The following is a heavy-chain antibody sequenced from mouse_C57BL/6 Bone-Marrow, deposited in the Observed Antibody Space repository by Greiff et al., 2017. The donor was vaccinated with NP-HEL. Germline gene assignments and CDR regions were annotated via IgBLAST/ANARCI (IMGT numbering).Heavy chain of an antibody. CDR3: GPPFYPLMDY. J-gene: IGHJ4*01. CDR1: GYTFTSYW. Sequence: QPGAELVKPGASVKLSCKASGYTFTSYWMHWVKQRPGQGLEWIGMIHPNSGSTNYNEKFKSKATLTVDKSSSTAYMQLSSLTSEDSAVYYCGPPFYPLMDYWGQGTSVTVSS. V-gene: IGHV1-64*01. CDR2: IHPNSGST. D-gene: IGHD2-1*01.